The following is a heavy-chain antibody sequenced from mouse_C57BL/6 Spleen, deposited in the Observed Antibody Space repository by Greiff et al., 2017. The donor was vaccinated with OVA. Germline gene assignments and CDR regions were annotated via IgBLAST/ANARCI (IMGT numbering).Heavy chain of an antibody. CDR2: INYDGSST. CDR3: ARVGTRWYFDV. CDR1: GFTFSDYY. Sequence: EVMLVESEGGLVQPGSSMKLSCTASGFTFSDYYMAWVRQVPEKGLEWVANINYDGSSTYYLDSLKSRFIISRDNAKNILYLQMSSLKSEDTATYYCARVGTRWYFDVWGTGTTVTVSS. V-gene: IGHV5-16*01. J-gene: IGHJ1*03. D-gene: IGHD3-3*01.